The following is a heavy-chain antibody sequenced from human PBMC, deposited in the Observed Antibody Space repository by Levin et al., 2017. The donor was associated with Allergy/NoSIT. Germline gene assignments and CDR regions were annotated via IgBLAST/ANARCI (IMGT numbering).Heavy chain of an antibody. CDR1: GGTFSSYA. D-gene: IGHD4-23*01. CDR3: ARGVHGGKTWDYYDYGMDV. Sequence: SVKVSCKASGGTFSSYAISWVRQAPGQGLEWMGGIIPIFGTANYAQKFQGRVTITADESTSTAYMELSSLRSEDTAVYYCARGVHGGKTWDYYDYGMDVWGQGTTVTVSS. J-gene: IGHJ6*02. CDR2: IIPIFGTA. V-gene: IGHV1-69*13.